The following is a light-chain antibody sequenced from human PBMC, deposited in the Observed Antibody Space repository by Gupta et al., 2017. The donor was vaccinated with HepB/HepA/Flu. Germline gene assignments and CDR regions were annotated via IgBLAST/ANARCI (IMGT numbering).Light chain of an antibody. V-gene: IGKV2-28*01. J-gene: IGKJ1*01. CDR3: MQALQTPWT. Sequence: DIVMTQSPLSLPVTPGKPASISCRSSQSLLHSNGYNYLDWYLQKPGQSPQLLIYLGSNRASGVPDRFSGSGSGTDFTLKISRVEAEDVGAYYCMQALQTPWTFGQGTKVEIK. CDR2: LGS. CDR1: QSLLHSNGYNY.